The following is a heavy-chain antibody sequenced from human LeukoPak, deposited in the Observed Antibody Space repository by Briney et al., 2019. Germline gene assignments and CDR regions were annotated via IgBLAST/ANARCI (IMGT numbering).Heavy chain of an antibody. CDR2: INHSGST. V-gene: IGHV4-34*01. Sequence: PSETLSLTCAVYGGSFSGYYWSWIRQPPGKGLEWIGEINHSGSTNYNPSLKSRVTISVDTSKNQFSLKLSSVTAADTAVYYCARVDTKRVYDFWSMTHAFDIWGQGTMVTVSS. D-gene: IGHD3-3*01. CDR1: GGSFSGYY. J-gene: IGHJ3*02. CDR3: ARVDTKRVYDFWSMTHAFDI.